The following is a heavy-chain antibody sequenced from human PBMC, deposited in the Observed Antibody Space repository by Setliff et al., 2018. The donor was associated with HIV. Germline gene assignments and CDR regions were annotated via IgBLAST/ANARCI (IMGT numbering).Heavy chain of an antibody. Sequence: PGGSLRLSCAASGFTFSSYWMHWVRQAPGKGLVWVFGMNTDGSSTRYADSVKGRFTISRDNAKNMLYLQMNSLSADDTAVYYCVRGSGYSYFDNWGQGALVTVSS. D-gene: IGHD3-22*01. V-gene: IGHV3-74*01. CDR1: GFTFSSYW. CDR3: VRGSGYSYFDN. J-gene: IGHJ4*02. CDR2: MNTDGSST.